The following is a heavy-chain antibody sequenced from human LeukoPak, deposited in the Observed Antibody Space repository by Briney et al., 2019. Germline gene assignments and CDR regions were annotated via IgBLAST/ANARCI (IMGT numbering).Heavy chain of an antibody. J-gene: IGHJ4*02. CDR2: IKQDGSEK. Sequence: GGSLRLSCAASGFTFSSYWMSWVRQAPGKGLEWVANIKQDGSEKYYVDSVKGRFTISRDNAKNSLYLQMNSLRAEDTAVYYCAKELRLSGWSFDYWGQGTLVTVSS. CDR3: AKELRLSGWSFDY. V-gene: IGHV3-7*01. D-gene: IGHD6-19*01. CDR1: GFTFSSYW.